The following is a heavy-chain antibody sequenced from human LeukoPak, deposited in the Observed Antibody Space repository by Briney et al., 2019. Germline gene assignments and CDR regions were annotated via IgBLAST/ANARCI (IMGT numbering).Heavy chain of an antibody. V-gene: IGHV1-18*01. CDR1: GYTFTSYG. CDR3: ASGPVRPTFYYYGMDV. CDR2: ISAYNGNT. Sequence: ASVKVSCKASGYTFTSYGISWVRQAPGQGLEWMGWISAYNGNTNYAQKLQGRVTITRDTSASTAYMELSSLRSEDTAVYYCASGPVRPTFYYYGMDVWGQGTTVTVSS. J-gene: IGHJ6*02. D-gene: IGHD1-1*01.